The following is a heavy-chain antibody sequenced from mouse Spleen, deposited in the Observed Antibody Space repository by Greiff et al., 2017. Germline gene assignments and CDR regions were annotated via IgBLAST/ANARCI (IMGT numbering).Heavy chain of an antibody. CDR1: GFSLTNYA. Sequence: QVLLKESGPGLVAPSQCLSITCTVSGFSLTNYAVHWVRQSPGKGLVWLGVIWSDGSTAYNAAFISRLSIIKDNSKGQVFFKMNSLQADDAAICYCARGYAMDYWGQGTSVTVSS. J-gene: IGHJ4*01. CDR3: ARGYAMDY. V-gene: IGHV2-4-1*01. CDR2: IWSDGST.